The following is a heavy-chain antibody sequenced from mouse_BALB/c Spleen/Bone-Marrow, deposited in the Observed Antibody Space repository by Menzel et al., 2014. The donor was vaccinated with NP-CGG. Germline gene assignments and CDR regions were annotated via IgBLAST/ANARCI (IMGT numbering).Heavy chain of an antibody. CDR1: GFTFSSYG. Sequence: EVMLVESGGDLVKPGGSLKLSCAASGFTFSSYGMSWVRQTPDKRLEWVATISSGGSYTYYPDSVKGRFTISRDNANNTPYLQMGSLKSEDSAMYFCARRGTTVQYYYPMDYWGQGTSVTVSS. CDR2: ISSGGSYT. CDR3: ARRGTTVQYYYPMDY. J-gene: IGHJ4*01. V-gene: IGHV5-6*02. D-gene: IGHD1-1*01.